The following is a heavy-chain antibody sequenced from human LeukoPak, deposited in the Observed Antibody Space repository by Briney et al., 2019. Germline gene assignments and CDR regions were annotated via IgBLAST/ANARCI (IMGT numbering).Heavy chain of an antibody. Sequence: KDGESLKISCKASGYRFTEFWIGWVRQMPGKGLEWMGIIYPGDSDTRYSPSFQGQVTISADKSITTAYLQWSSLKASDTAMYYCARCFRVGACYFDYWGQGTLVTVSS. CDR2: IYPGDSDT. CDR1: GYRFTEFW. V-gene: IGHV5-51*01. CDR3: ARCFRVGACYFDY. J-gene: IGHJ4*02. D-gene: IGHD3-10*01.